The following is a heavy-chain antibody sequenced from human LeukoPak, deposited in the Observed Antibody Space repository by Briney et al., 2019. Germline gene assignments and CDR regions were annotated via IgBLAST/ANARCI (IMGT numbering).Heavy chain of an antibody. J-gene: IGHJ4*02. Sequence: PGGSLRLSCAASGFTFSSYAMSWVRQAPGEGLEWVSAISGSGGSTYYADSVKGRFTISRDNSKNTLYLQMNSLRAEDTAVYYCAKEISITIFGVSTANDYWGQGTLVTVSS. CDR3: AKEISITIFGVSTANDY. V-gene: IGHV3-23*01. CDR1: GFTFSSYA. D-gene: IGHD3-3*01. CDR2: ISGSGGST.